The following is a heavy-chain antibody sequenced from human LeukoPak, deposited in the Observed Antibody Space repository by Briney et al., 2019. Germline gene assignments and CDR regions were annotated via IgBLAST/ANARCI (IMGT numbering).Heavy chain of an antibody. CDR1: GFTFDDYA. CDR2: ISWNSGSI. CDR3: AKDGFEIAFDI. D-gene: IGHD3-3*01. Sequence: GGSLRLSCAASGFTFDDYAMHWVWQAPGKGLEWVSGISWNSGSIGYADSVKGRFTISRDNAKNSLYLQMNSLRAEDTALYYCAKDGFEIAFDIWGQGTMVTVSS. J-gene: IGHJ3*02. V-gene: IGHV3-9*01.